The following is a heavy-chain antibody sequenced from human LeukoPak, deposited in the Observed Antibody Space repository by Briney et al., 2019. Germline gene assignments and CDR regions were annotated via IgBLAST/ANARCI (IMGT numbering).Heavy chain of an antibody. J-gene: IGHJ4*02. D-gene: IGHD6-13*01. Sequence: PGGSLRLSCAASGFTFSSYSMNWVRQAPGKGLEWVSSISSSSSYIYYADSVKGRFTISRDNAKNSLCLQMNSLRAEDTAVYYCARVNFEIAAPHWGQGTLVTVSS. CDR1: GFTFSSYS. CDR2: ISSSSSYI. V-gene: IGHV3-21*01. CDR3: ARVNFEIAAPH.